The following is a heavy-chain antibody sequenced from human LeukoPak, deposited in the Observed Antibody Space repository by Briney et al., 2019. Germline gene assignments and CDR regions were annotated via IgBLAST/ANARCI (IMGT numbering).Heavy chain of an antibody. V-gene: IGHV5-51*01. CDR3: ARSSTYSPYYFDS. CDR1: GYSFTRKW. J-gene: IGHJ4*01. Sequence: GESLKISCKGSGYSFTRKWIGWVRQMPGKGLEWLAIIYPGDSDTRYSPSFQGQVTISADKSINTAYLQWSSLKASDTAMYYCARSSTYSPYYFDSWGQGTLVTVSS. D-gene: IGHD2-2*01. CDR2: IYPGDSDT.